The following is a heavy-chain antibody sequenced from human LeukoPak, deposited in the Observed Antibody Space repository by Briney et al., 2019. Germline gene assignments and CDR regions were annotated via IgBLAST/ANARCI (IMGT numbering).Heavy chain of an antibody. J-gene: IGHJ4*02. CDR1: GGSISSSNW. CDR2: IYHSGTT. V-gene: IGHV4-4*02. D-gene: IGHD3-10*01. Sequence: SETLSLTCAVSGGSISSSNWWSWVRQPPGKGLEWIGEIYHSGTTNYNPSLKSRVTISLDKSKNQFSLNVSSVTAADTAVYYCARYYYGSRSHDYFDYWGQGTLVTVSS. CDR3: ARYYYGSRSHDYFDY.